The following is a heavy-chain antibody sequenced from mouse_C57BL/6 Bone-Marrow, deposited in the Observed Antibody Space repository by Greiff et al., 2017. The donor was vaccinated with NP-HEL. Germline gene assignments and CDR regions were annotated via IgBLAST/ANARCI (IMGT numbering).Heavy chain of an antibody. CDR2: IYPRSGNT. V-gene: IGHV1-81*01. J-gene: IGHJ4*01. CDR1: GYTFTSYG. Sequence: VQRVESGAELARPGASVKLSCKASGYTFTSYGISWVKQRTGQGLEWIGEIYPRSGNTYYNEKFKGKATLTADKSSSTAYMELRSLTSEDSAVYFCARYGMDYWGQGTAVTVSS. D-gene: IGHD1-1*01. CDR3: ARYGMDY.